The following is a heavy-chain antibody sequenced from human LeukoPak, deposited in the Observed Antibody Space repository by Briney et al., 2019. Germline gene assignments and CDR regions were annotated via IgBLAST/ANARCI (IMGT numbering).Heavy chain of an antibody. V-gene: IGHV4-39*01. J-gene: IGHJ4*02. Sequence: SETLSLTCTVSGGSISSRTYYWGWIRQPPGKELQWIGSSYYSGSTYYNPSLKSRVTISVDTSKNQFSLKLRSVTAADTAVYYCARLADCSSTRCHDYWGQGTLVTVSS. CDR3: ARLADCSSTRCHDY. D-gene: IGHD2-2*01. CDR2: SYYSGST. CDR1: GGSISSRTYY.